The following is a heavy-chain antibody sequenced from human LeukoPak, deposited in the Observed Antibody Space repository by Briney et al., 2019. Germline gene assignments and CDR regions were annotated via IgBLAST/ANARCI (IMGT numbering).Heavy chain of an antibody. D-gene: IGHD6-13*01. CDR2: INHSGST. CDR1: GGSFSGYY. Sequence: SETLSLTCAVYGGSFSGYYWSWIRQPPGKGLEWIGEINHSGSTNYNPSLKSRVTISVDTSKNQFSLKLSSVTAADTAVYYCARGGIAAAGHNWLDPWGQGTLVTVSS. CDR3: ARGGIAAAGHNWLDP. J-gene: IGHJ5*02. V-gene: IGHV4-34*01.